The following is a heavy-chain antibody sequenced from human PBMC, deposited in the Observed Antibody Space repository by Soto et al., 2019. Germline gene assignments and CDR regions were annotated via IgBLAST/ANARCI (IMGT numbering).Heavy chain of an antibody. J-gene: IGHJ4*02. V-gene: IGHV1-69*01. CDR3: ARDGVGGGATIYYFDY. CDR2: IIPIFGTA. CDR1: GGTFSSYA. D-gene: IGHD1-26*01. Sequence: QVQLVQSGAEVKKPGSSVKVSCKASGGTFSSYAISWVRQAPGQGLEWMGGIIPIFGTANYAQKFQGRVKIPADESTSTAYMELSSLRSEDTAVYYCARDGVGGGATIYYFDYWGQGTLVTVSS.